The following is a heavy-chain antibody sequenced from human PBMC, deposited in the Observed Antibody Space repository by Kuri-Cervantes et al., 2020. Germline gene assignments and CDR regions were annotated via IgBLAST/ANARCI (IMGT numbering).Heavy chain of an antibody. CDR1: GGTFSSYA. CDR3: ATVSSSFSLYHFDY. V-gene: IGHV1-69*06. Sequence: VKVSCKASGGTFSSYAISWVRQAPGQGLEWMGGIIPIFGTAIYAQKFQGRVTMTEDTSTDTAYMELSSLRSEDTAVYYCATVSSSFSLYHFDYWGQGTLVTVSS. CDR2: IIPIFGTA. J-gene: IGHJ4*02. D-gene: IGHD6-6*01.